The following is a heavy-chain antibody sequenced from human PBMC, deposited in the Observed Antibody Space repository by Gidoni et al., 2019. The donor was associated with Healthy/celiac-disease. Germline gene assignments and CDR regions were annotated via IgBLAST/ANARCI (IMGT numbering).Heavy chain of an antibody. CDR2: ISYDGSNK. V-gene: IGHV3-30*04. J-gene: IGHJ4*02. D-gene: IGHD3-22*01. Sequence: QVQLVESGGGVVQPGRSLRLSCAASGLTFSSEAMHWVRQAPGKGLEWVAVISYDGSNKYYADSVKGRFTISRDNSKNTLYLQMNSLRAEDTAVYYCARSLYDSSGYYSPHFDYWGQGTLVTVSS. CDR3: ARSLYDSSGYYSPHFDY. CDR1: GLTFSSEA.